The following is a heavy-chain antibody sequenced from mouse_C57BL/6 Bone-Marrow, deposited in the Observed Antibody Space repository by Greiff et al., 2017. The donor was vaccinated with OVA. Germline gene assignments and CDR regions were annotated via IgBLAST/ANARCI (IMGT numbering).Heavy chain of an antibody. V-gene: IGHV1-64*01. J-gene: IGHJ4*01. D-gene: IGHD2-3*01. Sequence: QVQLQQPGAELVKPGASVKLSCKASGYTFTSYWMHWVKQRPGQGLEWIGMIHPNSGSTNYNEKFKSKATLTVDKSSSTAYMQLSSLTSEDSAVYDCARDDGYSYYAMDYWGQGTSVTVSS. CDR1: GYTFTSYW. CDR3: ARDDGYSYYAMDY. CDR2: IHPNSGST.